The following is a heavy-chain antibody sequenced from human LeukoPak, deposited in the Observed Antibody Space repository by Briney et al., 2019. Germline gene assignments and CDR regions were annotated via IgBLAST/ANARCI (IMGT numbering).Heavy chain of an antibody. CDR1: GYTFTSYG. CDR3: ATNLGPDYYGMDV. J-gene: IGHJ6*02. CDR2: VDPEDGET. V-gene: IGHV1-69-2*01. Sequence: ASVKVSWKASGYTFTSYGISWVRQAPGQGLEWMGLVDPEDGETIYAEKFQGRVTITADTSTDTAYMELSSLRSEDTAVYYCATNLGPDYYGMDVWGQGTTVTVSS.